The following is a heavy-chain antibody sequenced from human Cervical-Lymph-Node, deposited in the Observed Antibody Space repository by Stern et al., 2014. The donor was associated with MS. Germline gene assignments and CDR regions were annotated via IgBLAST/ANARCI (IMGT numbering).Heavy chain of an antibody. CDR3: ARGLLGIENAFDI. V-gene: IGHV1-18*01. D-gene: IGHD2-15*01. J-gene: IGHJ3*02. Sequence: LQLVESGAEVKKPGASVKVSCKASGYTFTSYGISWVRQAPGQGLEWMGWISVDTVISIYAQNLTGRDTMPTDTSTSTAYMELRSLRSDDTAVYYCARGLLGIENAFDIWGQGTMVTVSS. CDR1: GYTFTSYG. CDR2: ISVDTVIS.